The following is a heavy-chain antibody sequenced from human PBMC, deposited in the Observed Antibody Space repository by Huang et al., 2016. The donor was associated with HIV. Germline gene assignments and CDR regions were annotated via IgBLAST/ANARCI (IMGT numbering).Heavy chain of an antibody. D-gene: IGHD6-19*01. Sequence: QMYLQESGPGLVKPSETLSLTCTVSGGFINSNTSYWAWVRKAPRKPLEWIGSMYYNEAIHYNPSLKRRLSISADTSKKKFFLKLTSVTAADTARYFCVRTGVAVLDDPEYFQLWGQGALVTVSS. CDR2: MYYNEAI. V-gene: IGHV4-39*01. J-gene: IGHJ1*01. CDR3: VRTGVAVLDDPEYFQL. CDR1: GGFINSNTSY.